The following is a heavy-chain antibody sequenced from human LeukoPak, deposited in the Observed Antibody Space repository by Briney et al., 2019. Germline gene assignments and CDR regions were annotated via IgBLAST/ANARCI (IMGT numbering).Heavy chain of an antibody. CDR1: GYTFTSYG. V-gene: IGHV1-18*01. CDR2: ISAYNGNT. Sequence: ASVKVSCKASGYTFTSYGISWVRQAPGQGLEWMGWISAYNGNTNYVQKLQGRVTMTTDTSTSTAYMELRSLRSDDTAVYYCARDPEYRIAVAGKRGRYFDYWGQGTLVTVSS. CDR3: ARDPEYRIAVAGKRGRYFDY. D-gene: IGHD6-19*01. J-gene: IGHJ4*02.